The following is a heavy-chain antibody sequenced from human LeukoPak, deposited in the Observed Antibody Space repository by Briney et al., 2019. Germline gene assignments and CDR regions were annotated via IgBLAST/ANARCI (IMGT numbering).Heavy chain of an antibody. J-gene: IGHJ5*02. D-gene: IGHD3-10*01. CDR2: IKQDGSEK. Sequence: GGSLRLSCAASGFTVSSYWMNWVRQAPGKGLEWVANIKQDGSEKYYVDSVKGRFTISRDTAKNSLYLQMNSLRAEDTAVYYCARDNALASGKYWFDPWGQGTLVTVSS. CDR1: GFTVSSYW. CDR3: ARDNALASGKYWFDP. V-gene: IGHV3-7*01.